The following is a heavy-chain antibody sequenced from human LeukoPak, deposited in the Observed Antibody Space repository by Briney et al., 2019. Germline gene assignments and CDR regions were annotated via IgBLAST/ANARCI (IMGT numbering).Heavy chain of an antibody. CDR1: GGSISSYY. V-gene: IGHV4-59*01. Sequence: SETLSLTCTVSGGSISSYYWSWIRQPPGKGLEWIGYIYYSGSTNYNPSLKSRVTISVDTSKNQFSLKLSSVTAADTAVYYCARASRIAVAARGPFDPWGQGTLVTVSS. CDR3: ARASRIAVAARGPFDP. J-gene: IGHJ5*02. CDR2: IYYSGST. D-gene: IGHD6-19*01.